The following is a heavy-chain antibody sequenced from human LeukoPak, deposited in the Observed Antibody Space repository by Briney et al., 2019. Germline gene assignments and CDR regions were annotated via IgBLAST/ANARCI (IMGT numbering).Heavy chain of an antibody. V-gene: IGHV3-23*01. CDR1: GFTFSSYA. J-gene: IGHJ4*02. CDR2: ISGSGGST. CDR3: AKERLRIAAPQYYFDY. D-gene: IGHD6-6*01. Sequence: GGSLRLSCAASGFTFSSYAMSWVRQAPGKGLEWVSAISGSGGSTYYADSVKGRFTISRDNSKNTLYLQMNSLRAEDTAVYYCAKERLRIAAPQYYFDYWGQGTLVTVSS.